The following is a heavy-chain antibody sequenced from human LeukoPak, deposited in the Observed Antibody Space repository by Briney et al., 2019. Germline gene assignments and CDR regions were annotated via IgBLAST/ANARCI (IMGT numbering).Heavy chain of an antibody. CDR1: GGSMTTHH. Sequence: PSETLSLTCTVSGGSMTTHHWNWIRQTPGKGLEWIGYVFDSVRTKENPSLKSRVTLSADTSKNQLSLRLSSVTAADTAVYYCTTIKRGNIFGYFDFWGQGILVTVSS. V-gene: IGHV4-59*11. J-gene: IGHJ4*02. D-gene: IGHD5-18*01. CDR2: VFDSVRT. CDR3: TTIKRGNIFGYFDF.